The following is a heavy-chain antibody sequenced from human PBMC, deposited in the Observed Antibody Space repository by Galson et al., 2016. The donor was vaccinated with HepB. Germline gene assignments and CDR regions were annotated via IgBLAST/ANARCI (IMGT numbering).Heavy chain of an antibody. CDR1: GFTFSSYG. V-gene: IGHV3-33*03. Sequence: SLRLSCAASGFTFSSYGMHWVRQAPGKGLEWVAVIWNDGSNKYYADSVKGRFTISRDNSKNTLYMQMNSLRAEDTAVYYCAKGGGLRGVYNYYGMDVWGQGTTVTVSS. J-gene: IGHJ6*02. D-gene: IGHD3-10*01. CDR3: AKGGGLRGVYNYYGMDV. CDR2: IWNDGSNK.